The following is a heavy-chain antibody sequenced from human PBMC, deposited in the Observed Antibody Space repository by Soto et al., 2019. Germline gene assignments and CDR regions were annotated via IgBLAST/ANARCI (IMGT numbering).Heavy chain of an antibody. J-gene: IGHJ5*02. CDR3: ARALRVHHSSSSFWFDP. V-gene: IGHV3-53*01. D-gene: IGHD6-6*01. Sequence: PWGSLRLSCAASGFTVISNYIIFFRHSPFKWLEWVSVIYSGGSTYYADSVKGRFTISRDNSKNTLYLQMNSLRAEDTAVYYCARALRVHHSSSSFWFDPWGQGTLVTVSS. CDR2: IYSGGST. CDR1: GFTVISNY.